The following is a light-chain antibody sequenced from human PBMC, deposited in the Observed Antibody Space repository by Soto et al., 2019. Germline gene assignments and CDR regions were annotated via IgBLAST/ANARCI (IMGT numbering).Light chain of an antibody. V-gene: IGLV3-1*01. Sequence: YELTQPPSVSVSPGQTASITCSGDKLGDKYACWYQQKPGQSPVLVIYQDSKRPSGIPERFSGSNSGNTATLTISGTQAMDEADYYCQAWDSSTGVVFGGGTKLTVL. CDR2: QDS. CDR3: QAWDSSTGVV. J-gene: IGLJ2*01. CDR1: KLGDKY.